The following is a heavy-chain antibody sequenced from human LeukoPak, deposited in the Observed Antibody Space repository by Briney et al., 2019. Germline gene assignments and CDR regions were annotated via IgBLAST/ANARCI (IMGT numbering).Heavy chain of an antibody. Sequence: PSETLSLTCAVSGGSFSGYYWSWIRQPPGKGLEWIGEINHSGSTNYNPSLKSRVTISVDTSKNQFSLKLSSVTAADTAVYYCARGYYMDVWGKGTTVTVSS. CDR2: INHSGST. V-gene: IGHV4-34*01. J-gene: IGHJ6*03. CDR1: GGSFSGYY. CDR3: ARGYYMDV.